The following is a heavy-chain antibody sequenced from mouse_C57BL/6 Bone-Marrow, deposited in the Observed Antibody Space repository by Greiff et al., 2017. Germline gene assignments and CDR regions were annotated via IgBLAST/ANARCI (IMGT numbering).Heavy chain of an antibody. CDR2: IRSKSNNYAT. D-gene: IGHD1-1*01. J-gene: IGHJ1*03. CDR1: RFSFNTYA. V-gene: IGHV10-1*01. CDR3: ANYYGSSHWYFDV. Sequence: EVKLQESGGGLVQPKGSLKLSCAASRFSFNTYAMNWVRQAPGKGLEWVARIRSKSNNYATYYADSVKDRFTISRDDSESMLYLQMNNLKTEDTAMYYCANYYGSSHWYFDVWGTGTTVTVSS.